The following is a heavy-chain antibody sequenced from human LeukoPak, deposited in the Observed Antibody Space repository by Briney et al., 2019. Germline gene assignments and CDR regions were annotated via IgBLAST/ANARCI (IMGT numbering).Heavy chain of an antibody. D-gene: IGHD3-22*01. V-gene: IGHV3-7*03. CDR1: GFTFSSYW. CDR3: AKEVPATDYYDSSGYGLLYY. CDR2: IKQDGTEK. J-gene: IGHJ4*02. Sequence: TGGSLRLSCAASGFTFSSYWMSWVRQAPGKGLEWLANIKQDGTEKNYLNSVKGRFTISRDNSKNTLYLQMNSLRAEDTAVYYCAKEVPATDYYDSSGYGLLYYWGQGTLVTVSS.